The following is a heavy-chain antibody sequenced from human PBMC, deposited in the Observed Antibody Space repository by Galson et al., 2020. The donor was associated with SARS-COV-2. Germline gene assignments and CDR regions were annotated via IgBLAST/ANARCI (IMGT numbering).Heavy chain of an antibody. CDR3: ARARITMIVVDAFDI. V-gene: IGHV4-31*03. J-gene: IGHJ3*02. CDR1: GGSISSGGYY. CDR2: IYYSGST. Sequence: SQTLSLTCTVSGGSISSGGYYWSWIRQHPGKGLEWIGYIYYSGSTYYNPTLKSRVTISVDTSKNQFSLKLSSVTATDTAVYYCARARITMIVVDAFDIWCQETIVTVSS. D-gene: IGHD3-22*01.